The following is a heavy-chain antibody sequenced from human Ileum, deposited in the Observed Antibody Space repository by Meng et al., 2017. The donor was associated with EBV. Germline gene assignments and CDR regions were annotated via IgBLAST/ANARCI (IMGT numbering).Heavy chain of an antibody. D-gene: IGHD2-2*01. J-gene: IGHJ4*02. CDR1: VASISSSSDY. Sequence: LTVPCPVLGRPSSTPSLPWTVSVASISSSSDYWGWIRQPPGKGLEWIGSIYYSGSTYYNPSLKSRVTISVDTSKNQFSLKLSSVTAADTAVYYCARSIVVVPAAIYYWGQGTLVTVSS. CDR3: ARSIVVVPAAIYY. V-gene: IGHV4-39*01. CDR2: IYYSGST.